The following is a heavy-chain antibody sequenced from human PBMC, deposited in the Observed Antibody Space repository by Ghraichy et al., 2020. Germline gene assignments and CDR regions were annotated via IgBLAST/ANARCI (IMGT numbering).Heavy chain of an antibody. Sequence: SVKVSCKASGGTFSSYAISWVRQAPGQGLEWMGRIIPILGIANYAQKFQGRVTITADKSTSTAYMELSSLRSEDTAVYYCARDSSSWSEYYYYGMDVWGQWTPVTVSS. CDR1: GGTFSSYA. CDR2: IIPILGIA. D-gene: IGHD6-13*01. CDR3: ARDSSSWSEYYYYGMDV. J-gene: IGHJ6*01. V-gene: IGHV1-69*04.